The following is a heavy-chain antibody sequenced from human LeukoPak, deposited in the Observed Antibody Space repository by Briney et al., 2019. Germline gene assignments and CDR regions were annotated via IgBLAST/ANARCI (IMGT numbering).Heavy chain of an antibody. V-gene: IGHV4-4*02. CDR2: IYHTGST. J-gene: IGHJ4*02. Sequence: NPSETLSLTCAVSAGSISSSNWWSWVRQPPGKGLEWIGEIYHTGSTNYNPSLKSRVTISVDKSKNQFSLKLSSVTAADTAVYYCARGYGDFRVEGRYFHSWGQGTLVTVSS. CDR1: AGSISSSNW. D-gene: IGHD4-17*01. CDR3: ARGYGDFRVEGRYFHS.